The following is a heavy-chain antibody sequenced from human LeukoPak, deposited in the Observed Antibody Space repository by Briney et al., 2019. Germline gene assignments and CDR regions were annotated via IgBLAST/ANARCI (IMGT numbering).Heavy chain of an antibody. J-gene: IGHJ4*02. Sequence: GGSLRLSCAASGFTFSTYAMHWVRQGPGKGLDWVAIISYDGTDKYYADSVKGRFTISRDNSKNTPYLQMNSLRPDDTAVFYCARSSSGDFDYWGQGTLVTVSS. CDR2: ISYDGTDK. CDR3: ARSSSGDFDY. CDR1: GFTFSTYA. V-gene: IGHV3-30*04. D-gene: IGHD6-19*01.